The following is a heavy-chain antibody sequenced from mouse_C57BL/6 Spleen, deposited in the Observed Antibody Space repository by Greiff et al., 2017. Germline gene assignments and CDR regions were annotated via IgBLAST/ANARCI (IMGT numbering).Heavy chain of an antibody. CDR2: INPNYGTT. J-gene: IGHJ4*01. Sequence: EVKLQESGPELVKPGASVKISCKASGYSFTDYNMNWVKQSNGKSLEWIGVINPNYGTTSYNQQFKGKATLTVDQSSSTAYMQLNSLTSEDSAVYYCARSYYYGSSYYYAMDYWGQGTSVTVSS. V-gene: IGHV1-39*01. CDR1: GYSFTDYN. D-gene: IGHD1-1*01. CDR3: ARSYYYGSSYYYAMDY.